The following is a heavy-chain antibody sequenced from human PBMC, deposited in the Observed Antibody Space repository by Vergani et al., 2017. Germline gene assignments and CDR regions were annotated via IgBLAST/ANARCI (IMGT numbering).Heavy chain of an antibody. CDR3: ARDGGEYDKDALDV. CDR1: FDSIRNLY. D-gene: IGHD2-21*01. J-gene: IGHJ3*01. V-gene: IGHV4-59*11. CDR2: IHYSENT. Sequence: QVQLQESGPGLVKSSETLSLTCSVSFDSIRNLYCNWIRQPPGKGLEWIGSIHYSENTNYNPSLKTRVTISVATSKNQFSLTLTSVTAADTAVYYCARDGGEYDKDALDVWGQGTKVTVTS.